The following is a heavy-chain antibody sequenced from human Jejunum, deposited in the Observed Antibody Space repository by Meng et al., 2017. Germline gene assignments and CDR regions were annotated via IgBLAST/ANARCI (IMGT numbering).Heavy chain of an antibody. D-gene: IGHD2-8*01. CDR3: ADNEDY. CDR1: GGSISSGDYY. J-gene: IGHJ4*02. V-gene: IGHV4-30-4*01. CDR2: IYYSGST. Sequence: QVQLQESGPGLVKPSQTLSLTCTVSGGSISSGDYYWSLIRRPPGKGMEWIGYIYYSGSTSYNPSLKSRVAISVDTSKNQFSLKLSSVTAADTAVYYCADNEDYWGQGTLVTVSS.